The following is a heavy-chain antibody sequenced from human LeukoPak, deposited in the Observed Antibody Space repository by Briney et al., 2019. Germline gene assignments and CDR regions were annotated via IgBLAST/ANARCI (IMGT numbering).Heavy chain of an antibody. V-gene: IGHV4-59*01. Sequence: SETLSLTCTVSGGSINNYYWSWIRQPPGKGLEWIGSISDSRSTNYNPSLKSRVTISVDTSKNQFSPKLSSVTAADTAVYYCARALDYAPHWGQGTLVTVSS. CDR3: ARALDYAPH. J-gene: IGHJ4*02. CDR2: ISDSRST. CDR1: GGSINNYY. D-gene: IGHD4-17*01.